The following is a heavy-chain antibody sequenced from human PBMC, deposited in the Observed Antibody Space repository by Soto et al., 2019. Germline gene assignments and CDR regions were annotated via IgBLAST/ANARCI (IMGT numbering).Heavy chain of an antibody. CDR3: VRDRYYASGSLFEN. Sequence: EVHLVESGVGLVQPGGSLRLSGAASGFVFSDHDMHWVREVPGKGLEWVSEIGVAGDTYYPDSVKGRFTISRENARNSLYLHMTSLRAGDTAIYYCVRDRYYASGSLFENWGQGTPVTVSS. CDR1: GFVFSDHD. D-gene: IGHD3-10*01. J-gene: IGHJ4*02. V-gene: IGHV3-13*01. CDR2: IGVAGDT.